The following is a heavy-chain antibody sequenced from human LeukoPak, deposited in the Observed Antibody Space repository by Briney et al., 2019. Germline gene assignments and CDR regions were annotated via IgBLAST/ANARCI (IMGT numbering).Heavy chain of an antibody. V-gene: IGHV4-59*01. J-gene: IGHJ5*02. Sequence: PSETLSLTCTVSGGSLSSYSWNWIRQPPGKGLEWIGYLHDSGTSNYNPSLKSRVTIALDTSKNQFSLKLTSVTAADTAIYYCARSRGGFGDYGSWFDPWGQGTLVIVSS. D-gene: IGHD4-17*01. CDR2: LHDSGTS. CDR3: ARSRGGFGDYGSWFDP. CDR1: GGSLSSYS.